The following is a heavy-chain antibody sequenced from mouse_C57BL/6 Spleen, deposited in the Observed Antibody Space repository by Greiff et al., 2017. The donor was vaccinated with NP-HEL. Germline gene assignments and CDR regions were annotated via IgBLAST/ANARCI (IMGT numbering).Heavy chain of an antibody. Sequence: EVKLMESGEGLVKPGGSLKLSCAASGFTFSSYAMSWVRQTPEKRLEWVAYISSGGDYIYYADTVKGRFTISRDNARNTLYLQMSSLKSEDTAMYYCTGYYGSSYVFAYWGQGTLVTVSA. CDR1: GFTFSSYA. CDR2: ISSGGDYI. CDR3: TGYYGSSYVFAY. D-gene: IGHD1-1*01. V-gene: IGHV5-9-1*02. J-gene: IGHJ3*01.